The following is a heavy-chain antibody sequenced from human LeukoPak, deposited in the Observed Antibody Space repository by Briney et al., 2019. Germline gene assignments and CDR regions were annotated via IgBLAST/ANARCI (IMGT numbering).Heavy chain of an antibody. J-gene: IGHJ4*02. D-gene: IGHD3-22*01. V-gene: IGHV1-46*01. CDR2: INPSGGST. CDR3: ARGGNYYDSSGYYFPGDY. CDR1: GYTFTSYY. Sequence: ASVKASCKASGYTFTSYYMHWVRQAPGQGLEWMGIINPSGGSTTYAQKFQGRVTMTRDTSTSTIYMELRSLRAEDTAVYYCARGGNYYDSSGYYFPGDYWGXGTLVTVSS.